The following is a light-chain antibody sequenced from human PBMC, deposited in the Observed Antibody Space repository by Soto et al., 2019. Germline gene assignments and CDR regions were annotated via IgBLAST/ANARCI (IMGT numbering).Light chain of an antibody. CDR3: QQYDNLPIT. J-gene: IGKJ5*01. CDR1: QDISNY. CDR2: DAS. Sequence: DIQMTQSPSSLSASVGDRVTITCQASQDISNYLNWYQQKPGKAPKLLIYDASNLETGAPSGFSGSGSGTDFTFTISSLQPEDIATYYCQQYDNLPITFGQGTRLEIK. V-gene: IGKV1-33*01.